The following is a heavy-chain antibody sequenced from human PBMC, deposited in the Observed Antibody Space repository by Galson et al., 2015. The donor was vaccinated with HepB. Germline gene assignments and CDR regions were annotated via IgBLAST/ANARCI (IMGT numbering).Heavy chain of an antibody. CDR3: ARSVTALLGY. Sequence: SLRLSCAASGFTFSSYSMNWVRQAPGKGLEWVSSISSSSSYIYYADSVKGRCTISRDNAKNSLYLQMNSLRAEDTAVYYCARSVTALLGYWGQGTLVTVSS. V-gene: IGHV3-21*01. J-gene: IGHJ4*02. CDR1: GFTFSSYS. D-gene: IGHD3-10*01. CDR2: ISSSSSYI.